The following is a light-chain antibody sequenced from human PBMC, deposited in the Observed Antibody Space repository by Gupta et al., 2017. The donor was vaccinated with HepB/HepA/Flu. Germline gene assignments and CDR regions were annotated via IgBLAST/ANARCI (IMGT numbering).Light chain of an antibody. Sequence: SYELTQPPSVSVSPGQTARITCSGDALRNKFVCWYQQKPGQAPVLLIYKDTQRPSGIPERIPGSSSGATVTLTISGVQSEDEADYYCQSEDSSGTSVVFGGGTKLTVL. CDR3: QSEDSSGTSVV. V-gene: IGLV3-25*03. J-gene: IGLJ2*01. CDR1: ALRNKF. CDR2: KDT.